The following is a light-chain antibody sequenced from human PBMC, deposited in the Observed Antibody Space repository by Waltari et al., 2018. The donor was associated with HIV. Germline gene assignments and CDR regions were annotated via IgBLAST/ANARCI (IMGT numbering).Light chain of an antibody. J-gene: IGKJ2*01. CDR2: LTS. CDR3: MQGTQFPYT. V-gene: IGKV2-24*01. CDR1: QSLVNPDGNTY. Sequence: EIVMTQTPLSSAVTLGQPASISCRSSQSLVNPDGNTYLSWLHQRPGQPPRRLIYLTSNRFSGVPDRFSGSGAGTDFTLKISRVEPDDVGTYYCMQGTQFPYTFGQGTRLEIK.